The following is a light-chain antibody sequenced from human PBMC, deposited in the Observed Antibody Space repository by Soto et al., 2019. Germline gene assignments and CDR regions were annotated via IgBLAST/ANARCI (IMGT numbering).Light chain of an antibody. CDR3: QQYYSYPQ. V-gene: IGKV1-8*01. CDR2: AAS. J-gene: IGKJ1*01. Sequence: AIRMTQSPSSLSASTGDRVTITCRASQGISSYLAWYQQKPGKAPKLLIYAASTLQSDVPSRFSGSGSGTDFTITISCQQSEDFANYYSQQYYSYPQFGQGTKVEIK. CDR1: QGISSY.